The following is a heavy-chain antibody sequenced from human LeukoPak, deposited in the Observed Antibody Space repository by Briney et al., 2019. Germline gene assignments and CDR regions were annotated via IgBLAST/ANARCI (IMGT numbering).Heavy chain of an antibody. CDR2: IKQDGSEK. Sequence: PGGSLRLSCAASGFTFSSYWMSWVRQAPGKGLEWVANIKQDGSEKYYVDSVKGRFTISRDNAKNSLYLQMNSLRAEDTALYYCAKANLLLWFGVGWFDPWGQGTLVTVSS. J-gene: IGHJ5*02. CDR1: GFTFSSYW. V-gene: IGHV3-7*03. CDR3: AKANLLLWFGVGWFDP. D-gene: IGHD3-10*01.